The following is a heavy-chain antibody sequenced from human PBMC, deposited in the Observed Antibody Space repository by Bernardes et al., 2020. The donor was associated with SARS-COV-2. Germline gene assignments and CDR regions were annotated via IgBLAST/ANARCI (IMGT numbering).Heavy chain of an antibody. Sequence: AGSLSLSCAASRFTFSSSATSWVRHPPGKGMGWVSAISDSGGRASYANSMKGRFTNSRDNSKNTLYLQMIRLRADGSAIYYRAKNQLLIRGYIYYGMDVWGKGTTYTVSS. J-gene: IGHJ6*04. CDR3: AKNQLLIRGYIYYGMDV. V-gene: IGHV3-23*01. D-gene: IGHD5-18*01. CDR2: ISDSGGRA. CDR1: RFTFSSSA.